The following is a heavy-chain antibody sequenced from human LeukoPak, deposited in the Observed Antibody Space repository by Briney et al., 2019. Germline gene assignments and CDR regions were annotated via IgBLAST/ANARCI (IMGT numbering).Heavy chain of an antibody. J-gene: IGHJ4*02. V-gene: IGHV3-53*04. CDR2: IYSGGST. D-gene: IGHD6-13*01. Sequence: PGGSLRLSCAASGFTVSSNYMSWVRQAPGKGLEWVSVIYSGGSTYYADSVKGRFIISRHNSKNTLYLQMNSLRAEDTAVYYCARQGSSWYYYFDYWGQGTLVTVSS. CDR3: ARQGSSWYYYFDY. CDR1: GFTVSSNY.